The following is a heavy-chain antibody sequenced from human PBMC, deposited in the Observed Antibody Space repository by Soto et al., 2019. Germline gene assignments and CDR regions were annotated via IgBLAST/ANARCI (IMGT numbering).Heavy chain of an antibody. CDR3: ARRITMVRGVLVAGYYYYGMDV. D-gene: IGHD3-10*01. Sequence: ASVKVSCKASGYTFTSYDINWVRQATGQGLEWMGWMNPNSGNTGYAQKFQGRVTMTRNTSISTAYMELSSLRSEDTAVYYCARRITMVRGVLVAGYYYYGMDVWGQGTTVTVS. J-gene: IGHJ6*02. CDR2: MNPNSGNT. CDR1: GYTFTSYD. V-gene: IGHV1-8*01.